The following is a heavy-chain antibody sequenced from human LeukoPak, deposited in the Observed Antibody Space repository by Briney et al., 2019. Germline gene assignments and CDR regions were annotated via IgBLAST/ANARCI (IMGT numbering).Heavy chain of an antibody. V-gene: IGHV4-34*01. CDR2: INHSGST. D-gene: IGHD2-21*02. J-gene: IGHJ4*02. CDR3: ARVTLVVVTGGFDY. Sequence: PSETLSLTCAVYGGSFSGYYWSWIRQPPGKGLEWIGEINHSGSTNYNPSLKSRVTISVDTSKNQFSLKLSSVTAADTAVYYCARVTLVVVTGGFDYWGQGTLVTVSS. CDR1: GGSFSGYY.